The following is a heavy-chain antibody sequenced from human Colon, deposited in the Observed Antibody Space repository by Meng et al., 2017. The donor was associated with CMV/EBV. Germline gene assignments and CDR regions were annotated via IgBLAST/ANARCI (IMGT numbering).Heavy chain of an antibody. CDR2: ISWNGGRV. V-gene: IGHV3-9*01. CDR1: GLTFDDFA. Sequence: GGSLRLSCAASGLTFDDFAMHWVRQGPGKGLEWVSGISWNGGRVGYADSVKGRFTISRDNAKNSVYLHMNGLRVEDTAVYYCVRSMVFGVTAPDYWGQGTLVTVSS. J-gene: IGHJ4*02. D-gene: IGHD3-3*01. CDR3: VRSMVFGVTAPDY.